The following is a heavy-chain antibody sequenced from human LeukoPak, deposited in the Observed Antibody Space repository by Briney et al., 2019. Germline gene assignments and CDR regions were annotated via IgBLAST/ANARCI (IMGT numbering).Heavy chain of an antibody. V-gene: IGHV3-21*01. D-gene: IGHD6-6*01. CDR1: GFTFSGYW. Sequence: GGSLRLSCAASGFTFSGYWMTWVRQAPGKGLEWVSSISSSSSYIYYADSVKGRFTISRDNAKNSLYLQMNSLRAEDTAVYYCARGSYSSSRAFDYWGQGTLVTVSS. CDR3: ARGSYSSSRAFDY. J-gene: IGHJ4*02. CDR2: ISSSSSYI.